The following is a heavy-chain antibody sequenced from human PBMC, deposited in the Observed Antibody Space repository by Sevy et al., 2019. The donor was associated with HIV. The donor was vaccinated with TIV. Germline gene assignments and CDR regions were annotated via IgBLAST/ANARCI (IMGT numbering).Heavy chain of an antibody. D-gene: IGHD2-2*03. V-gene: IGHV1-3*01. CDR2: INAVNGDT. CDR1: GYTFTNYA. J-gene: IGHJ4*02. CDR3: TRDPRIGYYDY. Sequence: ASGKVSCKASGYTFTNYAIHWVRQAPGQRLEWMGWINAVNGDTKYSQKFQGRVSITRDTSASTAYMELSSLTSEDTALYYCTRDPRIGYYDYWGQGTLVTVSS.